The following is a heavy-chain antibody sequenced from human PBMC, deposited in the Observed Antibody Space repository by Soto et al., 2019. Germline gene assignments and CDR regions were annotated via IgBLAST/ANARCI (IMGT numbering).Heavy chain of an antibody. Sequence: SETLSLTCTVSGGSISGSSYYWGWIRQPPGKGLEWIGNIYYSGSTYYNPSLKSRVTISVDTSKNQFSLKLSSVTAADTAVYYWAKDGESGIFYDFLTGYNGGVVFDFGGKGKMVT. V-gene: IGHV4-39*02. CDR3: AKDGESGIFYDFLTGYNGGVVFDF. CDR2: IYYSGST. D-gene: IGHD3-9*01. J-gene: IGHJ3*01. CDR1: GGSISGSSYY.